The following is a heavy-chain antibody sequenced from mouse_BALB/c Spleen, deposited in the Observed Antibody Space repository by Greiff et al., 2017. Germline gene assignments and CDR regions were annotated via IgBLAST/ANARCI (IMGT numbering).Heavy chain of an antibody. Sequence: EVKLMESGPGLVKPSQSLSLTCSVTGYSITRGYYWNWIRQFPGNKLEWMGYISYDGSNNYNPSLKNRISITRDTSKNQFFLKLNSVTTEDTATYYCAIQLGLRPWFAYWGQGTLVTGSA. J-gene: IGHJ3*01. CDR2: ISYDGSN. V-gene: IGHV3-6*02. CDR3: AIQLGLRPWFAY. D-gene: IGHD3-1*01. CDR1: GYSITRGYY.